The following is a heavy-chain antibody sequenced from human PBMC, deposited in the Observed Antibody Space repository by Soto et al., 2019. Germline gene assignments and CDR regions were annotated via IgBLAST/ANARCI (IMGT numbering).Heavy chain of an antibody. V-gene: IGHV3-21*01. J-gene: IGHJ6*02. CDR3: ARGKYSSGWYDRHYYGMDV. Sequence: GGSLRLSCAASGFTFSSYSMNWVRQAPGKGLEWVSSISSSSSYIYYADSVKGRFTISRDNAKNSLYLQMNSLRAEDTAVYYCARGKYSSGWYDRHYYGMDVWGQGTTVTVSS. CDR2: ISSSSSYI. D-gene: IGHD6-19*01. CDR1: GFTFSSYS.